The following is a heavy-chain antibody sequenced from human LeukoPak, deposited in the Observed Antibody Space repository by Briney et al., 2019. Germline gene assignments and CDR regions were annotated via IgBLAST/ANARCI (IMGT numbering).Heavy chain of an antibody. Sequence: SETLSLTCTVSGGSISSGSYYWSWIRQPAGKGLEWIGRIYTSGSTYYNPSLKSRVTMSVDTSKNQFSLKLSSVTAADTAVYYCAREVVSSSWYSRYYYYMDVWGKGTTVTISS. D-gene: IGHD6-13*01. J-gene: IGHJ6*03. CDR3: AREVVSSSWYSRYYYYMDV. CDR2: IYTSGST. V-gene: IGHV4-61*02. CDR1: GGSISSGSYY.